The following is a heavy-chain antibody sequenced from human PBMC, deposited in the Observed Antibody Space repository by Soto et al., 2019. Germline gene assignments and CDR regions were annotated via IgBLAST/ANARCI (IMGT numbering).Heavy chain of an antibody. J-gene: IGHJ4*02. V-gene: IGHV4-31*03. Sequence: SETLSLTCTVSGGSISSGDDYWSWIRQHPGKGLEWIGYIYYSGSTYYNPSLKSRVTISVDTSKNQFSLKLSSVTAADTAVYFCARAVTKYYFAYWGQGTLVTVSS. D-gene: IGHD4-4*01. CDR3: ARAVTKYYFAY. CDR2: IYYSGST. CDR1: GGSISSGDDY.